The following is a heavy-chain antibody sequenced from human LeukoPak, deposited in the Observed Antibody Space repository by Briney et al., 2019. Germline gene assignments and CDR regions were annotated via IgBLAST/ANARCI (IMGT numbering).Heavy chain of an antibody. V-gene: IGHV4-4*07. J-gene: IGHJ4*02. D-gene: IGHD6-6*01. CDR1: GGSISSYY. CDR2: IYTSGST. Sequence: PSETLSLTCTVSGGSISSYYWSWIRQPAGKGLEWIGRIYTSGSTNYNPSLKSRVTMSVDTSKNQFSLKLSSVTAADTAVYYCARGGEYSCSSGLFDFWGQGTLVTVSS. CDR3: ARGGEYSCSSGLFDF.